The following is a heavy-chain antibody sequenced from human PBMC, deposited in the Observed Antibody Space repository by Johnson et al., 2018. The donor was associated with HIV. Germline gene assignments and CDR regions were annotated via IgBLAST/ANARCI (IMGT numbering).Heavy chain of an antibody. Sequence: QVQLVESGGGVVQPGRSLRLSCAASGFTFSSYPMHWVRQAPGKGLEWVAVISYDGNNKYYADSVKGRFTISRDKSKNTVYLQMDRLRAEDTAVYYCARSPICTGGVCWRSTFDFWGHGTMVTVSS. D-gene: IGHD2-8*02. CDR2: ISYDGNNK. CDR1: GFTFSSYP. CDR3: ARSPICTGGVCWRSTFDF. V-gene: IGHV3-30*14. J-gene: IGHJ3*01.